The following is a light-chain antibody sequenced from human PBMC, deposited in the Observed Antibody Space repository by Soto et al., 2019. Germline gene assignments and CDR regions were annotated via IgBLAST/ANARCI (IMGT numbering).Light chain of an antibody. CDR2: DNN. J-gene: IGLJ2*01. V-gene: IGLV1-51*01. Sequence: QSVLTQPPSVSAAPGQKVTISCSGSSPNIGPNYVSWYQQLPGTAPKLLIYDNNKRPSGIPDRFSGSKSGTSATLGITGLQSWDEADYYCVTWDNSHVLFGGGTKLTVL. CDR1: SPNIGPNY. CDR3: VTWDNSHVL.